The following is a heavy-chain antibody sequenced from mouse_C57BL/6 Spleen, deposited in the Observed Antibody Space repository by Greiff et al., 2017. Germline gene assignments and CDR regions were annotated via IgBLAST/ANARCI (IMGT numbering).Heavy chain of an antibody. Sequence: EVTLMESEGGLVQPGSSMKLSCTASGFTFSDYYMAWVRQVPEKGLEWVANINYDGSSTYYLDSLKSRFIISRANAKNILYLQMSSLKSEDTATYYCARDRIYYYGSSYWYFDVWGTGTTVTVSS. J-gene: IGHJ1*03. CDR2: INYDGSST. CDR3: ARDRIYYYGSSYWYFDV. D-gene: IGHD1-1*01. CDR1: GFTFSDYY. V-gene: IGHV5-16*01.